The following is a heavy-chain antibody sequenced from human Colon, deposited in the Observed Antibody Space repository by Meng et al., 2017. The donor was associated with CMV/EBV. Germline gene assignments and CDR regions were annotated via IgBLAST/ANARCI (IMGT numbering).Heavy chain of an antibody. CDR3: ARGKRAQFLVGGWFDP. CDR1: GFTFTGYY. Sequence: ASVKVSCKASGFTFTGYYMQWVRQAPGQGLEWMGWINPNNGETLYAQDFQGRVTMTRDTSINTYYMELSGLTSDETAVYYCARGKRAQFLVGGWFDPWGQGTLVTVSS. V-gene: IGHV1-2*02. D-gene: IGHD3-10*01. CDR2: INPNNGET. J-gene: IGHJ5*02.